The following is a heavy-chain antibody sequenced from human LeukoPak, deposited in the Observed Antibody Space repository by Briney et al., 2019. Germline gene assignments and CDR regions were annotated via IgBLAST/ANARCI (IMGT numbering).Heavy chain of an antibody. CDR2: IYHSGST. V-gene: IGHV4-30-2*01. D-gene: IGHD2-15*01. CDR1: GGSISSGSYS. CDR3: AREVRHCSGGSCQNWFDP. J-gene: IGHJ5*02. Sequence: PSETLSLTCAVSGGSISSGSYSWSWIRQPPGKGLEWIGYIYHSGSTYYNPSLKSRVTISVDRSKNQFSLKLSSVTAADTAVYYCAREVRHCSGGSCQNWFDPWGQGTLVTVSS.